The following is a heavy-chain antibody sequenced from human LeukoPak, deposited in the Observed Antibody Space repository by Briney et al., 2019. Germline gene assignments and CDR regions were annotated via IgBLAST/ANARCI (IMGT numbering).Heavy chain of an antibody. J-gene: IGHJ4*02. Sequence: SETLSLTCTVSGGSISSSSYYWGWIRQPPGKGLEWIGSIYYSGSTYYNPSLKSRVTISVDTSKNQFSLKLSSVTAADTAVYYCASTSGEPLYYFDYWGQGTLVTVSS. D-gene: IGHD4-17*01. CDR1: GGSISSSSYY. CDR3: ASTSGEPLYYFDY. V-gene: IGHV4-39*01. CDR2: IYYSGST.